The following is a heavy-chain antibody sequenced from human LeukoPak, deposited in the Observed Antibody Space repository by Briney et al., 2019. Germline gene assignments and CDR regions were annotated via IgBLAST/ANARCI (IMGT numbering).Heavy chain of an antibody. CDR3: ARDLRYYGSGSPFGY. CDR2: IIPIFGTA. CDR1: GGTFSSYA. V-gene: IGHV1-69*13. Sequence: APVKVSCKASGGTFSSYAISWVRQAPGQGLEWMGGIIPIFGTANYAQKFQGRVTITADESTSTAYMELSSLRSEDTAVYYCARDLRYYGSGSPFGYWGQGTLVTVSS. J-gene: IGHJ4*02. D-gene: IGHD3-10*01.